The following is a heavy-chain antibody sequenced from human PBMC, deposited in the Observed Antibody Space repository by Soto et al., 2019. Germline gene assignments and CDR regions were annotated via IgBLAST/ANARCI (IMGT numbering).Heavy chain of an antibody. CDR2: IWYDGSNK. CDR3: ARWSIAYCGGDCYARGYYYGMDV. D-gene: IGHD2-21*02. Sequence: QVQLVESGGGEVQPGRSLRLSCAASGFTFSSYGMHWVRQAPGTGLEWVAVIWYDGSNKYYADSVKGRFTIYRANSKNTRYQQKNSLKAEDTAVYYTARWSIAYCGGDCYARGYYYGMDVWGQGTTVTVSS. V-gene: IGHV3-33*01. CDR1: GFTFSSYG. J-gene: IGHJ6*02.